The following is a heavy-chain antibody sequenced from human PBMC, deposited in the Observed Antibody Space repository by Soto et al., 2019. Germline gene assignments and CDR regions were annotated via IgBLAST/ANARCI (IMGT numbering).Heavy chain of an antibody. V-gene: IGHV3-30-3*01. CDR2: ISYDGSNK. Sequence: PGGSLRLSCAASGFTFSSYAMHWVRQAPGKGLEWVAVISYDGSNKYYADSVKGRFTISRDNSKNTLYLQMNSLRAEDTAVYYCARAGFGIFSGSGSYYLMSHYYYGMDVWGQGTTVTVSS. CDR1: GFTFSSYA. J-gene: IGHJ6*02. CDR3: ARAGFGIFSGSGSYYLMSHYYYGMDV. D-gene: IGHD3-10*01.